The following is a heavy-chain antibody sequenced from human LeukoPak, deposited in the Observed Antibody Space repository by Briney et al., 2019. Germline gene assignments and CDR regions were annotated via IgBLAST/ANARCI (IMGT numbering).Heavy chain of an antibody. CDR1: GGSISSSSYY. CDR3: ARDDYGFLRVIDY. J-gene: IGHJ4*02. CDR2: IYYSGST. Sequence: SETLSLTCTVSGGSISSSSYYWGWIRQPPGKGLEWIGSIYYSGSTYCNPSLKSRVTKSVDTSKNQFSLKLSSVTAADTAVYYCARDDYGFLRVIDYWGQGTLVTVSS. V-gene: IGHV4-39*02. D-gene: IGHD4-17*01.